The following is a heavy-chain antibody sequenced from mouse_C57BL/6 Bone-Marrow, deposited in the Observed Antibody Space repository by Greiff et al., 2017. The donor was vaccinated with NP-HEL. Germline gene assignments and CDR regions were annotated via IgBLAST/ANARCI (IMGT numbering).Heavy chain of an antibody. V-gene: IGHV1-9*01. Sequence: QVQLKQSGAELMKPGASVKLSCKATGYTFTGYWIEWVKQRPGHGLEWIGEILPGSGSTNYNEKFKGKATFTADTSSNTAYMQLSSLTTEDSAIYYCARGGVMVTTRGDFDYWGQGTTLTVSS. J-gene: IGHJ2*01. CDR3: ARGGVMVTTRGDFDY. D-gene: IGHD2-2*01. CDR1: GYTFTGYW. CDR2: ILPGSGST.